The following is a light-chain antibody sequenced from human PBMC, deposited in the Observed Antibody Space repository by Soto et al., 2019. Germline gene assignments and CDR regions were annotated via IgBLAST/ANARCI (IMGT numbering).Light chain of an antibody. Sequence: EIVLTQSPATLSVSPGKRATLSCRASQSVSSNLAWYQQKPGQDPRLLIYGASTRATGIPVRFSGSGSGTEFTLTISSLQSEDFEVYYCQQYNNWPPWTFGQGTKVEIK. CDR1: QSVSSN. V-gene: IGKV3-15*01. J-gene: IGKJ1*01. CDR2: GAS. CDR3: QQYNNWPPWT.